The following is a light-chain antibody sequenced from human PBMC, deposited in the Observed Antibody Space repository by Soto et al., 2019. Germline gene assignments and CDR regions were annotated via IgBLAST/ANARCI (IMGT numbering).Light chain of an antibody. CDR3: QQRET. CDR1: QSISSW. J-gene: IGKJ3*01. CDR2: DAS. V-gene: IGKV1-5*01. Sequence: DIQMTQSPSTLSASVGDRVTITCRASQSISSWLAWYQQKPGKAPKLLIYDASSLESGVPSRFSGSGSGTEFTLTSSSLQPDDFATYYCQQRETFGPGTKVDIK.